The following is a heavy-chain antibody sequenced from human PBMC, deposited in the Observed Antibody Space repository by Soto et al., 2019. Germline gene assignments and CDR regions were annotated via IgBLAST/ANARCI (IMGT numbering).Heavy chain of an antibody. CDR3: AKDRLAGNFDY. CDR2: IYHSGTT. V-gene: IGHV4-31*03. Sequence: SESLSLTCTVSGGSISSGGYYWCWIRQLPGKGLEWIGYIYHSGTTYYNPSLKSRITISVDTSSNQFSLSLNSVTAADTAVYYCAKDRLAGNFDYWGQGTQVTVSS. CDR1: GGSISSGGYY. J-gene: IGHJ4*02.